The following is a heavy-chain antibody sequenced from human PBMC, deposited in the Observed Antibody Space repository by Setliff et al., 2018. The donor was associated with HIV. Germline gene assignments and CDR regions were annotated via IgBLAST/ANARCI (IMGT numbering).Heavy chain of an antibody. CDR3: ARLGSYWSTLNY. J-gene: IGHJ4*02. CDR2: INTETGSP. V-gene: IGHV7-4-1*02. CDR1: GYTFTSYA. D-gene: IGHD1-26*01. Sequence: WASVKVSCKASGYTFTSYAMNWVRQAPGHGLEWMGWINTETGSPMYAQGFTGRFVFSLDTSVSTAFLQINGLKAEDTAMYFCARLGSYWSTLNYWGQGALVTVSS.